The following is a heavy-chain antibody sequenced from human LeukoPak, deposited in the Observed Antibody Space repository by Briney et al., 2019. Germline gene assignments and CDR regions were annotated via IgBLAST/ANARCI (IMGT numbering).Heavy chain of an antibody. CDR3: ARAGYPGTSRPEIKTPKYYFDY. CDR1: GYTFTSYD. D-gene: IGHD1-14*01. Sequence: ASVKVSCKASGYTFTSYDINWVRQATGQGLEWMGWMNPNSGNTGYAQKFQGRVTMTRNTSISTAYMELSSLRSEDTAVYYCARAGYPGTSRPEIKTPKYYFDYWGQGTLVTVSS. J-gene: IGHJ4*02. V-gene: IGHV1-8*01. CDR2: MNPNSGNT.